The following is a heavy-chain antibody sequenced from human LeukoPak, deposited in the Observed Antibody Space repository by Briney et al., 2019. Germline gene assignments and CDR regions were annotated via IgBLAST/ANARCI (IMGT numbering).Heavy chain of an antibody. D-gene: IGHD1-26*01. V-gene: IGHV3-23*01. J-gene: IGHJ6*02. Sequence: GGSLRLSCAASGFTFSSYAMTWVRQAPGKGLEWVSAISGGGGSAYYADSVKGRFTISRDSSKNTLYLQMNSLTAGDTAVYYCAKAVGATRGYYYSGMDVWGQGTTVTVSS. CDR3: AKAVGATRGYYYSGMDV. CDR2: ISGGGGSA. CDR1: GFTFSSYA.